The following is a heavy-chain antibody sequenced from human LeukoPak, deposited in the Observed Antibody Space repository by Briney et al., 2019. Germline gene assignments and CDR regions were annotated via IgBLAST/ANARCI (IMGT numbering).Heavy chain of an antibody. CDR1: GGSISRYY. J-gene: IGHJ4*02. CDR2: IDYSGST. V-gene: IGHV4-59*01. D-gene: IGHD1-26*01. Sequence: SETLSLTCTVSGGSISRYYWTWIRQPPGKGLEWIGYIDYSGSTNYNPSLKSRVTISVDTSKNQFSLKLSSVTAADTAVYYCARDSGSSGNNYYFYYWGQGTLVTVSS. CDR3: ARDSGSSGNNYYFYY.